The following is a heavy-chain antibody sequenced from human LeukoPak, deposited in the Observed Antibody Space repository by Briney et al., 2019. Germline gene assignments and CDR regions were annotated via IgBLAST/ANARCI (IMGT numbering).Heavy chain of an antibody. Sequence: SETLSLTCTVSGGSISSYYWSWIRQPAGKGLEWIGRIYTSGSTNYNPSLKSRVTMSVDTSKNQFSLKLSSVTAADTAVYYCARARYCSSLSCADLWGRGTLVTVSS. CDR3: ARARYCSSLSCADL. J-gene: IGHJ2*01. D-gene: IGHD2-2*01. CDR2: IYTSGST. CDR1: GGSISSYY. V-gene: IGHV4-4*07.